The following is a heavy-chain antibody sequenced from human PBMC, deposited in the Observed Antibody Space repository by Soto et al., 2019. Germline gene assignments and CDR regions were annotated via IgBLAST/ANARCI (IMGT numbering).Heavy chain of an antibody. Sequence: QVQLEQSGAEVEKPGSSVKVSCKPSGGTFKSYVLNWVRQAPGQGLEWMGGIIPFLGSADYAQKFQDRVKITAAESTSTAYLELSSLRSEDSAVYYCAGTQFDTSGYYHSGLELWGQGTLVTVAS. CDR1: GGTFKSYV. J-gene: IGHJ4*02. D-gene: IGHD3-22*01. CDR3: AGTQFDTSGYYHSGLEL. V-gene: IGHV1-69*01. CDR2: IIPFLGSA.